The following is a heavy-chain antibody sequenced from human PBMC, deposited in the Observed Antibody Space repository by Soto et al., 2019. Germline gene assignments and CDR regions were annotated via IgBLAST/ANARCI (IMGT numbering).Heavy chain of an antibody. CDR1: GFTFSGYS. CDR3: ARDKGYDFWSGFDAFDI. J-gene: IGHJ3*02. V-gene: IGHV3-21*01. CDR2: ISSSSSYI. D-gene: IGHD3-3*01. Sequence: PGGSLRLSCAASGFTFSGYSMNWVRQAPGKGLEWVSSISSSSSYIYYADSVKGRFTISRDNAKNSLYLQMNSLRAEDTAVYYCARDKGYDFWSGFDAFDIWGQGTMVTVSS.